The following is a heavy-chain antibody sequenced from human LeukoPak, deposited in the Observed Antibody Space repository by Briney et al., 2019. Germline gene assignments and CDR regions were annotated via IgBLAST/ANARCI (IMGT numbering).Heavy chain of an antibody. V-gene: IGHV3-23*01. Sequence: GGSLRLSCAASGFTFSSYAMSWVRQAPGKGLEWVSAISGSGGSTYYADSVKGRFTISRDNSKNTLYLQMNSLRAEDTAVYYCAKVYDSSGYYPWDAFDIWGQGTMVTVSS. CDR2: ISGSGGST. CDR1: GFTFSSYA. D-gene: IGHD3-22*01. CDR3: AKVYDSSGYYPWDAFDI. J-gene: IGHJ3*02.